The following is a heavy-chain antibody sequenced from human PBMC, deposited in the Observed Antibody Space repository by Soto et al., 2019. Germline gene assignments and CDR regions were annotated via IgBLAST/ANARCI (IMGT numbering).Heavy chain of an antibody. V-gene: IGHV1-69*13. CDR2: IIPIFGTA. CDR1: GGTFSSYA. D-gene: IGHD5-18*01. J-gene: IGHJ5*01. CDR3: ARDLGSGYIYGYGLQKGGWFAF. Sequence: SVKVSCKASGGTFSSYAISWVRQAPGQGLEWMGGIIPIFGTANYAQKFQGRVTITADESTSTAYMELSSLRSEDTAVYYCARDLGSGYIYGYGLQKGGWFAFWGKGTLVTVSS.